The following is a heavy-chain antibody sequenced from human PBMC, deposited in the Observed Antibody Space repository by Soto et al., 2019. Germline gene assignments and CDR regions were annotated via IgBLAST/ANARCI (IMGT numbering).Heavy chain of an antibody. V-gene: IGHV3-23*01. J-gene: IGHJ4*02. CDR2: ISDSGST. CDR3: AKHWGTPAPDDY. Sequence: EVHPLESGGGLVQPGGSLRLSCAGSGFTFNTYAMTWVRQAPGKGLEWVSMISDSGSTYYSGSVRGRFTISRDNSKSTLYLQMNSLRADDTAIYYCAKHWGTPAPDDYWGQGTLVTVSS. CDR1: GFTFNTYA. D-gene: IGHD6-13*01.